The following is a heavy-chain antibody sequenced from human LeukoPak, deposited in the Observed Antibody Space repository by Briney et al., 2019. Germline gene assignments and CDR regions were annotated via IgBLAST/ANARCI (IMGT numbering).Heavy chain of an antibody. J-gene: IGHJ4*02. CDR3: ARADSSGYKYYFDY. CDR2: ISSSGSTI. V-gene: IGHV3-11*04. D-gene: IGHD3-22*01. CDR1: GFTFSDYY. Sequence: GGSLRLSCAASGFTFSDYYMSWIRQAPGKGLEWVSYISSSGSTIYYADSVKGRFTISRDNAKNTLYLQMNSLRAEDTAVYYCARADSSGYKYYFDYWGQGTLVTVSS.